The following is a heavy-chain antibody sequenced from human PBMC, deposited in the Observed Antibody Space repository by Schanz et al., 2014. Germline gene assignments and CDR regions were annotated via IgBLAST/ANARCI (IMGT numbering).Heavy chain of an antibody. CDR2: INTGSGDT. CDR3: ARSAGRDFWSGYYTRFDY. V-gene: IGHV1-18*01. CDR1: GYTFTTYA. J-gene: IGHJ4*02. Sequence: QVQLVQSGAEVKKPGASVRVSCKASGYTFTTYAMSWVRQAPGQRLEWMGWINTGSGDTKYSQNFQGRVTITRDTSTSTVYMELRSLRSDDTAVYYCARSAGRDFWSGYYTRFDYWGQGTLVTVSS. D-gene: IGHD3-3*01.